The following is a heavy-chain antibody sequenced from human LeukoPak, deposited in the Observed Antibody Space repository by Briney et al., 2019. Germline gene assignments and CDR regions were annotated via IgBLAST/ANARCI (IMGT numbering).Heavy chain of an antibody. CDR2: IFYTGNT. V-gene: IGHV4-39*01. J-gene: IGHJ5*02. D-gene: IGHD3-22*01. Sequence: SETLSLTCTVSGGSILDSTYYWAWIRQPPGKGLEWIATIFYTGNTHYNPSLKSRVTMSVDTVKNQFSLNLNSVTAADAAVYYCARQSSGYYYGWFDPWGQGTLVTVSS. CDR1: GGSILDSTYY. CDR3: ARQSSGYYYGWFDP.